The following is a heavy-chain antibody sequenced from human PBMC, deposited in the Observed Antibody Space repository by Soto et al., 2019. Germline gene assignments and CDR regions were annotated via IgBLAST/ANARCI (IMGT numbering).Heavy chain of an antibody. CDR1: GFTVSSNY. V-gene: IGHV3-53*01. CDR2: IYSGGST. Sequence: PGGSLRLSCAASGFTVSSNYMSWARQAPGKGLEWVSVIYSGGSTYYADSVKGRFTISRDNSKNTLYLQMNSLRAEDTAVYYCASTLWFGVPYYYYGMDVWGQGTTVTVSS. CDR3: ASTLWFGVPYYYYGMDV. D-gene: IGHD3-10*01. J-gene: IGHJ6*02.